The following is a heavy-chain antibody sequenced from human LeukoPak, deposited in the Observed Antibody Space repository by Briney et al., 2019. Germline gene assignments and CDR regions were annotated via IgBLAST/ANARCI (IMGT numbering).Heavy chain of an antibody. CDR1: GYTFTGYY. CDR2: INPNSGGT. D-gene: IGHD2-2*01. V-gene: IGHV1-2*02. CDR3: ARVPAADIYNWFDP. Sequence: ASVKVSCKASGYTFTGYYMHWVRQAPGQGLEWMGWINPNSGGTNYAQKFQGRVTMTRDTSISTAYMELSRLRSDDTAVYYCARVPAADIYNWFDPWGQGTLVTVSS. J-gene: IGHJ5*02.